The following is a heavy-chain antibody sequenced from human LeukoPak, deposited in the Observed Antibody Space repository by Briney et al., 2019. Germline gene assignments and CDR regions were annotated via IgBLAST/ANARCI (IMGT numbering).Heavy chain of an antibody. CDR3: ARFYYDSSGYYSNFDY. J-gene: IGHJ4*02. CDR1: GYTFTSYD. Sequence: ASVKVSCKASGYTFTSYDINWGRQATGQGLEWMGWMNPNSGNTGYARKFQGRVTMTRNTSISTAYMELSSLRSEDTAVYYCARFYYDSSGYYSNFDYWGQGTLVTVSS. D-gene: IGHD3-22*01. CDR2: MNPNSGNT. V-gene: IGHV1-8*01.